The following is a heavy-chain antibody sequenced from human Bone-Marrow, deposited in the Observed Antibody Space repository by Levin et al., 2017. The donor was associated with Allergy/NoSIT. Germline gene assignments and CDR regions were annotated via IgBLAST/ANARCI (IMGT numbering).Heavy chain of an antibody. CDR2: INYSGTT. CDR1: GGSISSNH. D-gene: IGHD6-19*01. V-gene: IGHV4-59*08. CDR3: ARQGTHYTSGWDYFDY. Sequence: SQTLSLTCSISGGSISSNHWTWIRQAPGKGLEWIGYINYSGTTKYNPSLQSRVTISADTSKNQFSLRLNSVTAADTAVYYCARQGTHYTSGWDYFDYWGQGTLVTVSS. J-gene: IGHJ4*02.